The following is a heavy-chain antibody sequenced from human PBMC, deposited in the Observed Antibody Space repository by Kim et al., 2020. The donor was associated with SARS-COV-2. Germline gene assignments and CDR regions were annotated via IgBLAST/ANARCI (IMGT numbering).Heavy chain of an antibody. J-gene: IGHJ4*02. Sequence: GGSLRLSCAASGFTFSSYSMNWVRQAPGKGLEWVSSISSSSSYIYYADSVKGRFTISRDNAKNSLYLQMNSLRAEDTAVYYCARDYHVGAAGTDNDYWGQGTLVTVSS. CDR3: ARDYHVGAAGTDNDY. CDR2: ISSSSSYI. D-gene: IGHD6-13*01. CDR1: GFTFSSYS. V-gene: IGHV3-21*01.